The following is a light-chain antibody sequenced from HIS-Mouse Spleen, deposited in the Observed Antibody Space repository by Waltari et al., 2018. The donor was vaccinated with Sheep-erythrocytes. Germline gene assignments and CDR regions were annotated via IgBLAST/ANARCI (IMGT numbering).Light chain of an antibody. Sequence: QSALTQPRSVSGSPGQSVPIPCPGTSSDVGGYNYVSWYQHPPGKAPKLMIYDVSKRPSGVPDRFSGSKSGNTASLTISGLQAEDEADYYCCSYAGSYNHVFATGTKVTVL. CDR1: SSDVGGYNY. CDR2: DVS. V-gene: IGLV2-11*01. CDR3: CSYAGSYNHV. J-gene: IGLJ1*01.